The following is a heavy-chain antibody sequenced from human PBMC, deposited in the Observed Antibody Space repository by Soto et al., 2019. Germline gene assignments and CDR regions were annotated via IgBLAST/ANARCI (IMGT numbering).Heavy chain of an antibody. V-gene: IGHV1-18*01. CDR2: ISAFNGNT. Sequence: QIQLVQSGGEVRKPGASVKLSCKASGYTFTTYGISWVRQRPGQGLEWMGWISAFNGNTKSAQEFQGRVTMTTDTSTTTAYMDVKRLTSDDSAVYICARGSGDTGSAWLDPWGQGTLVTVSS. J-gene: IGHJ5*02. CDR1: GYTFTTYG. CDR3: ARGSGDTGSAWLDP. D-gene: IGHD1-1*01.